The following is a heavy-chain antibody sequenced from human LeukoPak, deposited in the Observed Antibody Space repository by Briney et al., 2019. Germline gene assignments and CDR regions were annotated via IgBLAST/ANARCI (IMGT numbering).Heavy chain of an antibody. D-gene: IGHD2-2*02. CDR2: IRYDGSNK. J-gene: IGHJ4*02. CDR3: AIDPVPYCSSTSCYTFDY. Sequence: PGGSLRLSCAASGCTFSSYGMHWVRQAPGKGREWVAFIRYDGSNKYYADSVKGRFTISRDNSKNTLYLQMNSLRAEDTAVYYCAIDPVPYCSSTSCYTFDYWGQGTLVTVSS. V-gene: IGHV3-30*02. CDR1: GCTFSSYG.